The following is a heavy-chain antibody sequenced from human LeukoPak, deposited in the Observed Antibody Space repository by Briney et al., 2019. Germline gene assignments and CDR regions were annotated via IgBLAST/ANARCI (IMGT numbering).Heavy chain of an antibody. D-gene: IGHD3-10*01. J-gene: IGHJ6*02. CDR2: IYHSGST. CDR1: GFSIRSGYY. Sequence: SETLSLTCTVSGFSIRSGYYWGWIRQPPGKGLEWIGSIYHSGSTYYNPSLKSRVTISVDTSKNQFSLKLSSVTAADTAVYYCARLVRGVIPFYYYYGMDVWGQGTTVTVSS. CDR3: ARLVRGVIPFYYYYGMDV. V-gene: IGHV4-38-2*02.